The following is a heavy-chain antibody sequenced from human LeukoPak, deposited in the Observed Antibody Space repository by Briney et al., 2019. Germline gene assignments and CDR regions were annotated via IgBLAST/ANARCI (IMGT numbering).Heavy chain of an antibody. J-gene: IGHJ4*02. V-gene: IGHV3-7*01. CDR3: TRDRSRAEDD. Sequence: GGSLSLSCAASGFNLRGHWMSWVRQAAGKGLKWVAKINQGGSDKYYVDSVKGRFTISRDNANNLLYLQMNSLRGEDTAVYYCTRDRSRAEDDWGQGTLVTVSS. CDR2: INQGGSDK. D-gene: IGHD1-14*01. CDR1: GFNLRGHW.